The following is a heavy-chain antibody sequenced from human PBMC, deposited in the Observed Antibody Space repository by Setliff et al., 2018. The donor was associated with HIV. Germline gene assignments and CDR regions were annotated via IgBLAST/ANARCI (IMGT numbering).Heavy chain of an antibody. V-gene: IGHV4-4*07. Sequence: SGTLSLTCTVSGGSISGDFWTWIRQPAGEGLEWIGRTHASGTTQCEPSLKNRCSMSIDTSKNQFSLKLSSVTAADTAVYYCARQTATGTSATFDSWGQGSLVTVSS. CDR3: ARQTATGTSATFDS. J-gene: IGHJ4*02. CDR2: THASGTT. D-gene: IGHD2-21*02. CDR1: GGSISGDF.